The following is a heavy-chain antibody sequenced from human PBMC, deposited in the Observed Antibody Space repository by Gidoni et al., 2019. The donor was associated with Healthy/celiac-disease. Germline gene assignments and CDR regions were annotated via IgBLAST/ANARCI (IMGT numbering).Heavy chain of an antibody. V-gene: IGHV5-10-1*01. J-gene: IGHJ6*03. Sequence: IDPSDSYTNYSPSFQGHVTISADKSISTAYLQWSSLKASDTAMYYCARHTPTSERHYYMDVWGKGTTVTVSS. CDR2: IDPSDSYT. D-gene: IGHD1-1*01. CDR3: ARHTPTSERHYYMDV.